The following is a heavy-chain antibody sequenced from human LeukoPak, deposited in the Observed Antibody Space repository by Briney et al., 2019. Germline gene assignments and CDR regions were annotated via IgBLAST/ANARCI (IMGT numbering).Heavy chain of an antibody. V-gene: IGHV4-39*07. D-gene: IGHD2/OR15-2a*01. CDR3: ARFSPYYYHYMDV. CDR1: GGSISSRSYY. Sequence: SETLSLTCTVSGGSISSRSYYWGWIRQPPGKILEWIGSLYYSGSIYYNTALKSRVATSVDTTKNQFSLKLSSVTAADTAVYYCARFSPYYYHYMDVWGKGTTVTVSS. J-gene: IGHJ6*03. CDR2: LYYSGSI.